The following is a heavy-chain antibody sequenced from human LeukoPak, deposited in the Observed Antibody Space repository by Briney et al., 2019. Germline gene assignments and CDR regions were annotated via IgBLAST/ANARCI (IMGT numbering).Heavy chain of an antibody. CDR3: VRGPRSHRSDLTKWYFDL. CDR1: EFTFRSFN. CDR2: ISTDSKFK. Sequence: AGGSLRLSCAASEFTFRSFNMVWVRQAPGKGLEWVSSISTDSKFKYYSDSVTGRFTLSRDNAENSLSLQMNSLRVADTATYYCVRGPRSHRSDLTKWYFDLWGRGTLVSVSS. J-gene: IGHJ2*01. V-gene: IGHV3-21*01.